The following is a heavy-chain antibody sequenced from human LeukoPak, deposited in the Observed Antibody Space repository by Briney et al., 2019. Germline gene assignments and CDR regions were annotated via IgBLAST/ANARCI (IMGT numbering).Heavy chain of an antibody. D-gene: IGHD3-22*01. CDR3: AREDYDSSGYYFDY. J-gene: IGHJ4*02. V-gene: IGHV4-61*08. CDR1: GGSISSGDYY. CDR2: IYYSGST. Sequence: SETLSLTCTVSGGSISSGDYYWSWIRQPPGKGLEWIGYIYYSGSTNYNPSLKSRVTISVDTSKNQFSLKLSSVTAADTAVYYCAREDYDSSGYYFDYWGQGTLVIVSS.